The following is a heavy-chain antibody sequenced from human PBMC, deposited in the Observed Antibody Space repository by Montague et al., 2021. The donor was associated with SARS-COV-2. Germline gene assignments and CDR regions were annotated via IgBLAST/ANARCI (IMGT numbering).Heavy chain of an antibody. J-gene: IGHJ4*02. CDR1: GGTISSSNW. CDR3: ASRGAGWFGSNPERFDY. D-gene: IGHD3-10*01. V-gene: IGHV4-4*03. Sequence: PETLSLTCAVSGGTISSSNWWSLVRQPPGKGLEWIGEIYHXGRTNYNPSLKSRVTISVDKSKNQFSLKLSSVTAADTAVYYCASRGAGWFGSNPERFDYWGQGTLVTVSS. CDR2: IYHXGRT.